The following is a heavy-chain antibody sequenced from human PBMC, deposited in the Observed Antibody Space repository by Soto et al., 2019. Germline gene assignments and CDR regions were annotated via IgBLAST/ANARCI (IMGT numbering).Heavy chain of an antibody. J-gene: IGHJ5*02. V-gene: IGHV4-59*01. CDR1: GGSISRYY. CDR2: AYYSGDT. Sequence: SETLSLTCSVSGGSISRYYWSWIRQPPGTGLEWIGYAYYSGDTGYNPSLQSRVTMAVDTSKNQVSLKLTSVTAADTAVYYCARDRSTYGGGGTGEVKENWFDPWGQGALVTVS. D-gene: IGHD2-8*01. CDR3: ARDRSTYGGGGTGEVKENWFDP.